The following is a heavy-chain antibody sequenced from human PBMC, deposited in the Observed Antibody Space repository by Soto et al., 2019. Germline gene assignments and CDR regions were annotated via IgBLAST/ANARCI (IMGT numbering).Heavy chain of an antibody. CDR3: ASCLGLDWGECTGGRENC. V-gene: IGHV3-48*02. Sequence: EVQLVESGGGLVQPGGSLRLSCAASGFTFSSYSMNWVRQAPGKGLEWVSYISSSSSTIYYADSVRGRFTISRDNAKNSLYLQMNSLRDEDTAVYYWASCLGLDWGECTGGRENCWGQGTLVTVSS. CDR1: GFTFSSYS. J-gene: IGHJ4*02. D-gene: IGHD2-8*02. CDR2: ISSSSSTI.